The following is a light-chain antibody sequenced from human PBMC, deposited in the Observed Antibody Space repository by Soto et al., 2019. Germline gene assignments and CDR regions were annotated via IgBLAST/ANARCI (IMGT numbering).Light chain of an antibody. CDR1: NSNIESNT. V-gene: IGLV1-44*01. CDR2: SNN. J-gene: IGLJ2*01. CDR3: AAWDDSLNGHVV. Sequence: QSVLTQPPSASGTPGQRVTISCSGSNSNIESNTVNWNQQLPGTAPKLLIYSNNQRPSGVPDRFSGSKSGTSASLAISGLQSDDEADYYCAAWDDSLNGHVVFGGGTKLTVL.